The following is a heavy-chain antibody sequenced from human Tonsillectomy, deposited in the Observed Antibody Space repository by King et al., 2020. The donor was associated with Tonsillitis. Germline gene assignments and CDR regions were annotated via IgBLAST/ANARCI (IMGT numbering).Heavy chain of an antibody. Sequence: HVQLVESGGGVVQPGGSLRLSCAASGFTFSTYGLHWVRQAPGKGLEWVAFIRYDGSNKYYADSVKGRFTISRDNSNNTLYLQMNSLSAEDTAVYYCAKGSGRYSGVCRLEYWGQGTVVTVSS. V-gene: IGHV3-30*02. CDR2: IRYDGSNK. D-gene: IGHD6-19*01. CDR1: GFTFSTYG. J-gene: IGHJ4*02. CDR3: AKGSGRYSGVCRLEY.